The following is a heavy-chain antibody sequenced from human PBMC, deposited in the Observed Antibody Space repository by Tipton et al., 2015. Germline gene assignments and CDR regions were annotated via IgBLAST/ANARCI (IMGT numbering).Heavy chain of an antibody. J-gene: IGHJ4*02. Sequence: TLSLTCDVSGYSISSGYYWGWIRQPPGKGQEWIGSIFHRGDTNYNPSLKSRVTISLDTSKNQFSLEMRSVTATDTAAYYCARARGRHGGLFDSWGQGTLVTVSS. D-gene: IGHD4-23*01. V-gene: IGHV4-38-2*01. CDR3: ARARGRHGGLFDS. CDR2: IFHRGDT. CDR1: GYSISSGYY.